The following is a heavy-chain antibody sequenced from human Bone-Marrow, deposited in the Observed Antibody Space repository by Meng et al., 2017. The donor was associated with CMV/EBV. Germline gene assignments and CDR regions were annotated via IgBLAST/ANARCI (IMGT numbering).Heavy chain of an antibody. J-gene: IGHJ4*02. CDR1: GFTFSDYY. CDR2: VNSNNDAT. Sequence: GQLVQLGAEMKKPGAYAKVSCTTSGFTFSDYYIPWVRQAPGQGLEWMGWVNSNNDATNYARKFQGRVSMTRDTSISTAHMELSRLMSDDTAVYYCVRSSGWSLFDYWGQGTLVTVSS. CDR3: VRSSGWSLFDY. D-gene: IGHD6-19*01. V-gene: IGHV1-2*02.